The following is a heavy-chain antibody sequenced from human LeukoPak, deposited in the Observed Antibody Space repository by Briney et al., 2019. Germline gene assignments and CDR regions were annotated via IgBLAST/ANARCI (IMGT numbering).Heavy chain of an antibody. V-gene: IGHV4-59*01. D-gene: IGHD5-24*01. CDR1: GGSISSYY. Sequence: PSETLSLTCTVSGGSISSYYWSWIRQPPGKGLEWIGYIYYSGSTNYNPSLKSRVTISVDTSKNQFSLKLSSVTAADTAVYFCARDGYNSYYYYMDVWGKGTTVTVSS. CDR2: IYYSGST. J-gene: IGHJ6*03. CDR3: ARDGYNSYYYYMDV.